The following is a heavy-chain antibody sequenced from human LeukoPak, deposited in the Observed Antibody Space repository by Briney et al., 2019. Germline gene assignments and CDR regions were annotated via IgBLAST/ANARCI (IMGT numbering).Heavy chain of an antibody. Sequence: ASVKVSCKTSGYXFTDYYIHWVRQAPGQGLEWMGCINTNGGDTNYAPKFQDRVTMTRDTSISTAYLELSSLTLDDTAVYYCAPATYIFDHWGRGTLVIVSS. CDR2: INTNGGDT. V-gene: IGHV1-2*02. J-gene: IGHJ4*02. CDR1: GYXFTDYY. CDR3: APATYIFDH. D-gene: IGHD4-11*01.